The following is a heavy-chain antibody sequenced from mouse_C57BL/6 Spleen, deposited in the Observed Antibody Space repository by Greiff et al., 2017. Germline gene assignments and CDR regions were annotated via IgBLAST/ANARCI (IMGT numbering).Heavy chain of an antibody. CDR3: ASDYDGLYYFDY. J-gene: IGHJ2*01. CDR2: ISSGSSTI. CDR1: GFTFSDYG. D-gene: IGHD2-3*01. V-gene: IGHV5-17*01. Sequence: EVHLVESGGGLVKPGGSLKLSCAASGFTFSDYGMHWVRQAPEKGLEWVAYISSGSSTIYYADTVKGRFTISRDNAKNTLFLQMTSLRSEDTAMYYCASDYDGLYYFDYWGQGTTLTVSS.